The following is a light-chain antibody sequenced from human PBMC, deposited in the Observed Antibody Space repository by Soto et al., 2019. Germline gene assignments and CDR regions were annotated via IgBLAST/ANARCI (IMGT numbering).Light chain of an antibody. V-gene: IGKV1-5*03. J-gene: IGKJ4*01. CDR1: QSISTW. CDR2: KAS. CDR3: QQCNTYPLT. Sequence: DIQMTQSPSTLSSSVGDRVTITCRASQSISTWLAWYQQKPGKAPYLLIYKASSLEGGVPTRFSGSGSGKEFNTTIRSLQPDDFAPYCYQQCNTYPLTFGGGTTVEIK.